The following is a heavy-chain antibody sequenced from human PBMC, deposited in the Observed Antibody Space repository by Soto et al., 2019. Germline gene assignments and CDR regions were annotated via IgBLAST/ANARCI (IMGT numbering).Heavy chain of an antibody. CDR3: ASVTFGGIVLAH. CDR2: IYFNGNT. J-gene: IGHJ4*02. V-gene: IGHV4-59*01. CDR1: AASFSKYY. Sequence: LSLTCTVSAASFSKYYWTWIRQPPGKGLEWIGYIYFNGNTKYNPSLEGRLTISIDTSKKEFSLKLTSVTAADAAVYYCASVTFGGIVLAHWGQGTLVTSPQ. D-gene: IGHD3-16*01.